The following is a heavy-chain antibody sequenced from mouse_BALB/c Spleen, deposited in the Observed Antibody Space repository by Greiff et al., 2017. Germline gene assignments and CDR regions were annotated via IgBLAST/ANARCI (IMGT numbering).Heavy chain of an antibody. CDR2: IDPANGNT. CDR3: ASSYGNYVGAMDY. J-gene: IGHJ4*01. D-gene: IGHD2-1*01. Sequence: VQLQQSGAERVKPGASVKLSCTASGFNIKDTYMHWVKQRPEQGLEWIGRIDPANGNTKYDPKFQGKATITADTSSNTAYLQLSSLTSEDTAVYYCASSYGNYVGAMDYWGQGTSVTVSS. V-gene: IGHV14-3*02. CDR1: GFNIKDTY.